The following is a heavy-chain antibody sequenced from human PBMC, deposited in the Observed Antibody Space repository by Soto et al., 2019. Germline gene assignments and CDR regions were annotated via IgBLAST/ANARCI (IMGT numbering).Heavy chain of an antibody. CDR3: ARDLRVAAAGTFVLYYYYGMDV. V-gene: IGHV1-3*01. CDR1: ASGYPSSV. D-gene: IGHD6-13*01. J-gene: IGHJ6*02. CDR2: IDAGNGNT. Sequence: SWASASGYPSSVMHLVIQHPGQRLEWMVWIDAGNGNTKYSQKFQGRVTITRDTSASTAYMELSSLRSEDTAVYYCARDLRVAAAGTFVLYYYYGMDVWGQGTTVTVSS.